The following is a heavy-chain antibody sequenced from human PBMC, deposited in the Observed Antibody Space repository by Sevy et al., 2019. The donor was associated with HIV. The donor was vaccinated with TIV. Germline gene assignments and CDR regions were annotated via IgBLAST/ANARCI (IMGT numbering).Heavy chain of an antibody. CDR2: IYYNGHI. CDR3: AGENAWGRGYS. D-gene: IGHD1-26*01. CDR1: GGSITSLY. V-gene: IGHV4-59*08. J-gene: IGHJ4*02. Sequence: SEALSLTCTVSGGSITSLYWNWIRQPPGKGLEWFANIYYNGHINYNPSLKSRVTLSLDTSKNQFSLRLSSVTAADTARYYCAGENAWGRGYSWGQGTLVTVSS.